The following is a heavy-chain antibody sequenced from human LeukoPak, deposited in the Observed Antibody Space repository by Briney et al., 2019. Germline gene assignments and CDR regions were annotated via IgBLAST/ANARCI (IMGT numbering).Heavy chain of an antibody. V-gene: IGHV3-7*01. CDR2: IKRDGSEK. CDR1: GFTFRIYW. Sequence: GGSLRLSCEASGFTFRIYWMTWVRQAPGRGLEWVANIKRDGSEKYYVDSVKGRFTISRDNAKNSLYLQMNSLRAEDTAVYYCARDQDSSDSSYYYYYYMDVWGKGTTVTVSS. CDR3: ARDQDSSDSSYYYYYYMDV. J-gene: IGHJ6*03. D-gene: IGHD4-17*01.